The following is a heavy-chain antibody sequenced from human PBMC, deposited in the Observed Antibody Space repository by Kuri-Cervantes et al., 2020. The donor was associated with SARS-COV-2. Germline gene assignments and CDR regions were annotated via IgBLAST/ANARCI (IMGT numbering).Heavy chain of an antibody. D-gene: IGHD6-13*01. CDR3: AREGSIYSSSSWEGDYYYYYMDV. CDR1: GGSISSYY. CDR2: IYTSGST. Sequence: GSLRLSCTVSGGSISSYYWSWIRQPAGKGLEWIGRIYTSGSTNYNPSLKSRVTMSVDTSRNQFSLKLSSVTAADTAVYYCAREGSIYSSSSWEGDYYYYYMDVWGKGTTVTVSS. V-gene: IGHV4-4*07. J-gene: IGHJ6*03.